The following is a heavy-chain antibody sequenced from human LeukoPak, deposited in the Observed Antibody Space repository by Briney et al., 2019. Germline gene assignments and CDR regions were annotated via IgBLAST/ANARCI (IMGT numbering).Heavy chain of an antibody. CDR3: ARKGSSGSYWGGGLYFDY. CDR1: GGSISSGGYY. Sequence: SETLSLTCTVSGGSISSGGYYWSWIRQHPGKGLEWIGYIYYSGSTNYNPSLKSRVTISVDTSKNQFSLKLSSVTAADTAVYYCARKGSSGSYWGGGLYFDYWGQGTLVTVSS. J-gene: IGHJ4*02. D-gene: IGHD1-26*01. CDR2: IYYSGST. V-gene: IGHV4-61*08.